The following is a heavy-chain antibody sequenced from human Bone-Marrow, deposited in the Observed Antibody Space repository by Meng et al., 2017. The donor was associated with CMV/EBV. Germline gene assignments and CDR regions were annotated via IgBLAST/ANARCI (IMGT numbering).Heavy chain of an antibody. CDR2: IYYSGST. CDR3: ARGITMIVVGP. CDR1: GGSISSGEYY. V-gene: IGHV4-30-4*01. J-gene: IGHJ4*02. Sequence: TGSGGSISSGEYYWSWIRQPPGKGLEWIGYIYYSGSTYYNPSLKSRVTISVDTSKNQFSLKLSSVTAADTAVYYCARGITMIVVGPWGQGTLVTVSS. D-gene: IGHD3-22*01.